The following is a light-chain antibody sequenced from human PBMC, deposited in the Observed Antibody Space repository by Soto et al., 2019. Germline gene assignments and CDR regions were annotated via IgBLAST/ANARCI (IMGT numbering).Light chain of an antibody. J-gene: IGLJ3*02. CDR1: KIGSKS. CDR3: QVWDSSSEHVV. Sequence: SYELTQPPSVSVAPGQTARISCGGEKIGSKSVHWYQQKAGQTPELVVYDDSDRPSGIPERFSGSNSGNTASLTITRVEGGDEADYYCQVWDSSSEHVVFGGGTKLTDL. CDR2: DDS. V-gene: IGLV3-21*02.